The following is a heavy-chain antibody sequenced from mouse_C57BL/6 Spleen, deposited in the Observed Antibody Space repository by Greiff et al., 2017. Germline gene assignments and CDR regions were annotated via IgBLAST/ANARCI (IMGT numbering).Heavy chain of an antibody. D-gene: IGHD2-4*01. CDR3: ARQGYYDYDVLYYFDY. Sequence: EVQGVESGGGLVKPGGSLKLSCAASGFTFSDYGMHWVRQAPEKGLEWVAYISSGSSTIYYADTVKGRFTISRDNAKNTLFLQMTSLRSEDTAMYYCARQGYYDYDVLYYFDYWGQGTTLTVSS. J-gene: IGHJ2*01. V-gene: IGHV5-17*01. CDR2: ISSGSSTI. CDR1: GFTFSDYG.